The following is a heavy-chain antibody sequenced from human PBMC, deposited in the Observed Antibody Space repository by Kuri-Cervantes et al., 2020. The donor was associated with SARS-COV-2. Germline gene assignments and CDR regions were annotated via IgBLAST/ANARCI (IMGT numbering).Heavy chain of an antibody. CDR3: ARDLGQKRWLQYWYFDL. J-gene: IGHJ2*01. CDR1: GGSISSGGYS. Sequence: LRLSCAVSGGSISSGGYSWSWIRQSPGKGLEWIGYTYPSGHTYYHPSLRSRVTISLDTSQNHFSLKLNSVTAADTAVYYCARDLGQKRWLQYWYFDLWGRGTLVTVSS. V-gene: IGHV4-30-2*06. D-gene: IGHD5-24*01. CDR2: TYPSGHT.